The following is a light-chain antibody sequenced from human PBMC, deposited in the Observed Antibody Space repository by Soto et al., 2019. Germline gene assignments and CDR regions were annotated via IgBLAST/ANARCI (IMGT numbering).Light chain of an antibody. CDR1: QSFSNN. V-gene: IGKV3-15*01. J-gene: IGKJ1*01. CDR3: QQYNDWWT. Sequence: EIVMTQSPATLYVSPGESATLSCRASQSFSNNLTWYQQNPGQPPRLLISGASTRATGVPGRFSGSGSGTEFTLTISSLQSEDFAVYYCQQYNDWWTFGQGTKVEIK. CDR2: GAS.